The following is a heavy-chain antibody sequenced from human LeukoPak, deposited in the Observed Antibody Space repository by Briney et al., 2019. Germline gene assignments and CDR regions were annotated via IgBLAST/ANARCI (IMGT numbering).Heavy chain of an antibody. CDR3: ARGVVSGRFGDYYYYMDV. Sequence: SETLSLTCAVYSGTFSGHYWTWIRQPPGKGLQWIGEVNDRRSTNYNPSLKSRLTISEDKSKKQFSLRLPSVTAADTAVYYCARGVVSGRFGDYYYYMDVWGKGTTVTVSS. V-gene: IGHV4-34*01. CDR1: SGTFSGHY. D-gene: IGHD3-16*01. CDR2: VNDRRST. J-gene: IGHJ6*03.